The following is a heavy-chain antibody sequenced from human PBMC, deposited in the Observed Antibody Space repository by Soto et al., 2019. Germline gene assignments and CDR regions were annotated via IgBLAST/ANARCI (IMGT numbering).Heavy chain of an antibody. CDR1: GFTFSSYS. D-gene: IGHD6-19*01. J-gene: IGHJ2*01. Sequence: VQLVESGGGLVKPGGSLRLSCAASGFTFSSYSMNWVRQAPGKGLESVSSISSSSSYIYYADSVKGRFTISRDNAKNSLYLQMNSLRAEDTAVYYCARDGGQWLVLGYFDLWGRGTLVTVSS. CDR2: ISSSSSYI. CDR3: ARDGGQWLVLGYFDL. V-gene: IGHV3-21*01.